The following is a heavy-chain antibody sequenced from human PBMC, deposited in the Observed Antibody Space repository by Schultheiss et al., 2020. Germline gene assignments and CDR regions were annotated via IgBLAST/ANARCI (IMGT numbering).Heavy chain of an antibody. J-gene: IGHJ5*02. Sequence: SATLSLTCAVYGGSFSGYYWSWIRQPPGKGLEWIGYIYYSGSTNYNPSLQSRVTISVDTSKNQFSLKLSSVTAADTAVYYCARGVRYYYDSSGYPLGWFDPWGQGTLVTVSS. CDR2: IYYSGST. CDR3: ARGVRYYYDSSGYPLGWFDP. D-gene: IGHD3-22*01. CDR1: GGSFSGYY. V-gene: IGHV4-59*08.